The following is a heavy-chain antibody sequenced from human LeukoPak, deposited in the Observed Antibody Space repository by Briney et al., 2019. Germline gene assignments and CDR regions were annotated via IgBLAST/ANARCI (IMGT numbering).Heavy chain of an antibody. CDR3: ARDRWRGDHFDY. Sequence: ASVKVSCKASGYTFTSYGISWVRQAPGQGLEWMGWINPNSGGTNYAQKFQGRVTMTRDTSISTAYMELSRLRSDDTAVYYCARDRWRGDHFDYWGQGTLVTVSS. J-gene: IGHJ4*02. CDR2: INPNSGGT. V-gene: IGHV1-2*02. CDR1: GYTFTSYG. D-gene: IGHD3-10*01.